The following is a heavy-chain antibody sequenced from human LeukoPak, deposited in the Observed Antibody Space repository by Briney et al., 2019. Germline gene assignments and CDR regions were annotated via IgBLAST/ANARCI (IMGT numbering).Heavy chain of an antibody. V-gene: IGHV6-1*01. D-gene: IGHD6-19*01. Sequence: SQTLSPTCAISGDSVSSNSAAWNWIRQSPSRGLEWLGRTYYRSKWYNDYAVSVKSRITINPDTSKNQFSLQLNSVTPEDTAVYYCARDTYSSGWYTESYYFDYWGQGTLVTVSS. CDR2: TYYRSKWYN. J-gene: IGHJ4*02. CDR1: GDSVSSNSAA. CDR3: ARDTYSSGWYTESYYFDY.